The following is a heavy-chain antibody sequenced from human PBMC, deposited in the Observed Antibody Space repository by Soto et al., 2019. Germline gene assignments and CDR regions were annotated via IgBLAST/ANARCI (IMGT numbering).Heavy chain of an antibody. CDR3: ACMVVAADYVDY. J-gene: IGHJ4*02. CDR1: VFTVSNYA. D-gene: IGHD2-15*01. CDR2: IGVSGCRS. Sequence: GGSLRLSCAACVFTVSNYAMTWVRQGPGKWLEWVSGIGVSGCRSXXADSVKGRXTISRYNAKSTXYLQRXSLRAEDTSXYYCACMVVAADYVDYWVQGTLVTVSS. V-gene: IGHV3-23*01.